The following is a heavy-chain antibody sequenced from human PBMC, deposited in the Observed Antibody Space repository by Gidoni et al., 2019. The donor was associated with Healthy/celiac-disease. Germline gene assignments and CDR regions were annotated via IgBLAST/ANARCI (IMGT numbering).Heavy chain of an antibody. V-gene: IGHV1-46*01. CDR2: INPSGGST. D-gene: IGHD6-13*01. J-gene: IGHJ6*03. Sequence: QVQLVQSGAAVKKPGASVKVSCKASGYTFTSYYMHLVRQSPGQGLEWMGIINPSGGSTSYAQKFQGRVTMTRNTSTSTVYMELSSLRSEDTTVYYCARDPAAAGTSENVYYYYYMDVWGKGTTVTVSS. CDR1: GYTFTSYY. CDR3: ARDPAAAGTSENVYYYYYMDV.